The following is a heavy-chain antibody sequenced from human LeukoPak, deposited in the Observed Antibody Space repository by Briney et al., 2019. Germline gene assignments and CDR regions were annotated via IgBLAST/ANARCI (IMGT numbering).Heavy chain of an antibody. CDR1: GYSFTTYC. Sequence: GESLKISCKDSGYSFTTYCIAWVRQMPGKGLDWMGIIYPGDSDTRYSPSFQGQVTISADKSISTAYLQWSSLKASDTAMYYCARHQGMGDTTGGFDPWGQRTLVTVSS. J-gene: IGHJ5*02. CDR2: IYPGDSDT. CDR3: ARHQGMGDTTGGFDP. D-gene: IGHD1-26*01. V-gene: IGHV5-51*01.